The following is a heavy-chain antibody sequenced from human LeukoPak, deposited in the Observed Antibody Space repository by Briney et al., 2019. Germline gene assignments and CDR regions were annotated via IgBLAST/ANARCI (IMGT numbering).Heavy chain of an antibody. CDR3: ARRNPGYSSSWYFNDY. Sequence: KAGGPLRLSCAASGFTFSTYSMNWVRQAPGKGLEWVSSISSNFSYIHYADSVKGRFTISRDNAKNSLYLQMSSLRAEDTAVYYCARRNPGYSSSWYFNDYWGQGTLVTVSS. J-gene: IGHJ4*02. CDR1: GFTFSTYS. CDR2: ISSNFSYI. D-gene: IGHD6-13*01. V-gene: IGHV3-21*01.